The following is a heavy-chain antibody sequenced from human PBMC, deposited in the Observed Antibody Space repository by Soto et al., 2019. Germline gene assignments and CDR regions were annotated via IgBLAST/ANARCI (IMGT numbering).Heavy chain of an antibody. CDR1: GFTFSSYA. CDR3: ARDGCISTSCQYNWFDP. CDR2: ISGSGGST. D-gene: IGHD2-2*01. Sequence: EVQLLESGGGLVQPGGSLRLSCAASGFTFSSYAMSWVRQAPGKGLEWVSAISGSGGSTYYADSVKGRFTISRDNSKNTLYLQMNSLRAEDPAVYYCARDGCISTSCQYNWFDPWGQGTLVTVSS. J-gene: IGHJ5*02. V-gene: IGHV3-23*01.